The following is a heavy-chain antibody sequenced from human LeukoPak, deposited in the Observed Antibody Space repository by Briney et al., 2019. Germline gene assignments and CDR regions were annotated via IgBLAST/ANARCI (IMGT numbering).Heavy chain of an antibody. Sequence: GGALRLSCAASGFTFSSYAMSWVRQAPGEGLEWVSAISSSGGSTYYPDSVKGRFTISRDNFKNTLDLQMNRLIAEHTAVYYCATPRGYAFAYCGQGTLVTVSS. D-gene: IGHD5-12*01. CDR3: ATPRGYAFAY. CDR2: ISSSGGST. J-gene: IGHJ4*02. CDR1: GFTFSSYA. V-gene: IGHV3-23*01.